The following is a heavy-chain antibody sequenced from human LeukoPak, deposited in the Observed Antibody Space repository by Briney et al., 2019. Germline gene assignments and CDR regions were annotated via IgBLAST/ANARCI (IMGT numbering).Heavy chain of an antibody. D-gene: IGHD6-19*01. J-gene: IGHJ4*02. V-gene: IGHV3-30*02. CDR2: IRSDGTNK. CDR3: AKDSYSSGWYGFFDY. CDR1: GFTFSSYG. Sequence: GSLRLSCAASGFTFSSYGMHWVRQAPGKGLEWVAFIRSDGTNKYYADSVKGRFTISRDNSKNTLYLQMNGLRAEDTAVHYCAKDSYSSGWYGFFDYWGQGTLVTVSS.